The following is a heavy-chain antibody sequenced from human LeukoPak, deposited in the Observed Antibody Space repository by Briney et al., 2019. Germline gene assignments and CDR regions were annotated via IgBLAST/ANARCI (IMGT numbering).Heavy chain of an antibody. CDR3: SRHIQDYNDSSGYYRRGDAFDI. Sequence: PSETLSLTCTVSGGPIHSYYWSWIRQPPGKGLEWLGYIYYSGSTIYNPSLKSPVTISVDTSKNQFSLTLSHVTASDPAGNYCSRHIQDYNDSSGYYRRGDAFDIWGQGTMVTVSS. CDR1: GGPIHSYY. CDR2: IYYSGST. D-gene: IGHD3-22*01. V-gene: IGHV4-59*01. J-gene: IGHJ3*02.